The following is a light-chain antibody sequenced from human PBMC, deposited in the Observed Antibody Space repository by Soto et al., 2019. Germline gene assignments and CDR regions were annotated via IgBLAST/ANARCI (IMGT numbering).Light chain of an antibody. CDR3: SSYAVSSNV. CDR1: SSDVGGYNY. J-gene: IGLJ1*01. CDR2: EVN. V-gene: IGLV2-8*01. Sequence: QSALTQPPSASGSPGQSVAISCTGTSSDVGGYNYVSLYQQHPGKAPKLMIYEVNKLPSGVTDRFSGSKSGNTASLTVSGHKAEDDADYYCSSYAVSSNVFGTGTK.